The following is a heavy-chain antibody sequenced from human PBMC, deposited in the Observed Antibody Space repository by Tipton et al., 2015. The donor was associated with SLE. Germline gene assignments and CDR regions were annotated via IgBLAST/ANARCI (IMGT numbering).Heavy chain of an antibody. CDR1: GGSISSGGYS. D-gene: IGHD6-13*01. Sequence: LRLSCAVSGGSISSGGYSWSWIRQPPGKGLEWIGYIYHSGSTYYNPSLKSRVTISVDRSKNQFSLKLSSVTAADTAVYYCARTLAAAGTDYYYYMDVWGKVTTVTVSS. V-gene: IGHV4-30-2*01. J-gene: IGHJ6*03. CDR3: ARTLAAAGTDYYYYMDV. CDR2: IYHSGST.